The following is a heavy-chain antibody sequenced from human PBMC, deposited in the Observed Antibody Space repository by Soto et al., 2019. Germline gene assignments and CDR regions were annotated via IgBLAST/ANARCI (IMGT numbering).Heavy chain of an antibody. J-gene: IGHJ3*02. CDR1: GFAFTGHP. Sequence: GGSLRLSCAASGFAFTGHPMSWVRQAPEKGLEWVAGISDSGDLTYNADSVKGRFTISRDNSRNTLYLQMNSLRAEDTAVYYCARRVIGSSRAFDIWGQGTMVTVSS. V-gene: IGHV3-23*01. D-gene: IGHD3-10*01. CDR3: ARRVIGSSRAFDI. CDR2: ISDSGDLT.